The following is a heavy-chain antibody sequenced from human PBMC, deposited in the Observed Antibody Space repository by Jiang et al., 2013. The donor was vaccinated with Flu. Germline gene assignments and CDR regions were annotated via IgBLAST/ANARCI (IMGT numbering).Heavy chain of an antibody. D-gene: IGHD5-18*01. CDR2: ISWNSGSI. Sequence: QLLESGGGLVQPGRSLRLSCAASGFTFDDYAMHWVRQAPGKGLEWVSGISWNSGSIGYADSVKGRFTISRDNAKNSLYLQMNSLRAEDTALYYCAKDGGYSYGFVDYWGQGTLVTVSS. CDR3: AKDGGYSYGFVDY. CDR1: GFTFDDYA. J-gene: IGHJ4*02. V-gene: IGHV3-9*01.